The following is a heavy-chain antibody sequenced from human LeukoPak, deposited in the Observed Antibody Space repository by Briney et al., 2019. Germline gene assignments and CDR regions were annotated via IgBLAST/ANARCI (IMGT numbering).Heavy chain of an antibody. J-gene: IGHJ3*02. CDR2: IKQDGSEK. CDR3: ARSRTMVVSNAFDI. D-gene: IGHD4/OR15-4a*01. V-gene: IGHV3-7*01. CDR1: GFTFSSYW. Sequence: PGGSLRLSCAASGFTFSSYWMNWVRQAPGKGLEWVANIKQDGSEKYYVDSVKGRFTISRDNAKNSLYLQMNSLRAEETAVYYCARSRTMVVSNAFDIWGQGTMVTVSS.